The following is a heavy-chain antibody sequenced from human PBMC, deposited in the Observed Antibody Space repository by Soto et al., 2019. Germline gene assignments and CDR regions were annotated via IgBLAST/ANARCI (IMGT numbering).Heavy chain of an antibody. Sequence: SETLPLTSIVSGGTISSYYWRWSRQPPGKGLEWIGYIYYSGSTNYNPSLKSRVTISLDKSNNQFSLNLKSVTAADTAVYYCAFWPPRIAVVVLPIPSWGQVTLVIVS. D-gene: IGHD2-15*01. V-gene: IGHV4-59*03. J-gene: IGHJ4*02. CDR2: IYYSGST. CDR1: GGTISSYY. CDR3: AFWPPRIAVVVLPIPS.